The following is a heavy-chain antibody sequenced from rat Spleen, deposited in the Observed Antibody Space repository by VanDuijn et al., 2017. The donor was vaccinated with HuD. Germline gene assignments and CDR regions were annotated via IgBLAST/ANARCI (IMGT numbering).Heavy chain of an antibody. V-gene: IGHV10-4*01. J-gene: IGHJ2*01. D-gene: IGHD1-7*01. Sequence: EVQVVESGGGLVQPKGSLKLSCAASGFDFNTYAMSWVRQAPGKGLDRVASISITTHNYATLYADSVKERFTISRDDSQSMVYLQMNNLKTEDTALYYCTVEEMGMDYWGQGVMVTVSS. CDR2: ISITTHNYAT. CDR1: GFDFNTYA. CDR3: TVEEMGMDY.